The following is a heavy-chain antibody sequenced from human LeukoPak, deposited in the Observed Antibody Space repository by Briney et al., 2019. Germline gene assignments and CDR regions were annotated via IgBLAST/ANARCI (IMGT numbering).Heavy chain of an antibody. D-gene: IGHD3-3*01. Sequence: SQTLSLTCTLSGASIISAGDYWGWIRQPAGKGLGWIGRIYTSGTTNYNPSLKSRVTISVDTSQNQFSLKLNSVTAADTAVYYCASQNDFWGGYTHWGQGTLVTVSS. CDR1: GASIISAGDY. CDR3: ASQNDFWGGYTH. J-gene: IGHJ4*02. CDR2: IYTSGTT. V-gene: IGHV4-61*02.